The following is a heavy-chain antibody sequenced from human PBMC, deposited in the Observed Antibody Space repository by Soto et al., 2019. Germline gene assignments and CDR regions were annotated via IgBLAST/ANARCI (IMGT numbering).Heavy chain of an antibody. Sequence: QVQLVESGGGVVQPGRSLRLSCAASGFIFSGYGMHWVRQAPGKGLEWVAVISYDGSDKYYTDSVKGRFTISRDNSKNTLFLEVNSLKPEDTAVYYCARGGTLDYWGQGTLVTVSS. V-gene: IGHV3-30*03. CDR1: GFIFSGYG. D-gene: IGHD1-7*01. J-gene: IGHJ4*02. CDR2: ISYDGSDK. CDR3: ARGGTLDY.